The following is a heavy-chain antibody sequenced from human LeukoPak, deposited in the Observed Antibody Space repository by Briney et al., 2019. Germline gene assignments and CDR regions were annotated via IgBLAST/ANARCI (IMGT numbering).Heavy chain of an antibody. J-gene: IGHJ4*02. CDR3: ARESQAYYYGSGSPNY. D-gene: IGHD3-10*01. V-gene: IGHV3-30*03. Sequence: GGSLRLSCAASGFTFSNAWMSWVRQAPGKGLEWVAVISYDGSNKYYADSVKGRFTISRDNSKNTLYLQMNSLRAEDTAVYYCARESQAYYYGSGSPNYWGQGTLVTVSS. CDR1: GFTFSNAW. CDR2: ISYDGSNK.